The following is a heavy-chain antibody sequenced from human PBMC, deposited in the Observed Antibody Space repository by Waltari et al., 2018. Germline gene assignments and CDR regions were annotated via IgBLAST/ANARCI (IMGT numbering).Heavy chain of an antibody. CDR2: ISGNGDHT. J-gene: IGHJ3*01. CDR1: GFTFSSYA. V-gene: IGHV3-23*04. Sequence: DVQLVESGGGLVQPGGSLRLSCAASGFTFSSYAMTWVRQAPGKGLGWVSSISGNGDHTAFPDSVKGRFAISRDTSKSTLNLQMNSLRAEDTALYYCARGITPNSDRRDDAFNVWGPGTMVIVSS. D-gene: IGHD3-10*01. CDR3: ARGITPNSDRRDDAFNV.